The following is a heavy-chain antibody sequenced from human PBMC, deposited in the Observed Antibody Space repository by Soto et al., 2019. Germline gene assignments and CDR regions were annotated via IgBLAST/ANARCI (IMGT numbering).Heavy chain of an antibody. CDR2: IYAGGDT. Sequence: TGGSLRLSRDASGFAVSIYYMTWVRQAPGKGLEWVSVIYAGGDTYYADSVRGRFTISRDISKNTLYLHMNSLRAEDTAVYYCAREYYYHMDVWGNGTTVTVSS. CDR1: GFAVSIYY. CDR3: AREYYYHMDV. V-gene: IGHV3-66*01. J-gene: IGHJ6*03.